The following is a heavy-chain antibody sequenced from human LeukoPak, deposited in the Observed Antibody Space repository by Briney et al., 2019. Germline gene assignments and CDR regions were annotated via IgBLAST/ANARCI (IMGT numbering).Heavy chain of an antibody. CDR3: AREGDSSGYSYSRY. CDR1: GFTFSSYA. D-gene: IGHD3-22*01. Sequence: GGSLRLSCAASGFTFSSYAVSWVRQAPGKGLEWVSAIIGSGGSTFYAGSVKGRFTISRDNSKNTVYLQMNSLRAEDTAVYYCAREGDSSGYSYSRYWGQGTLVTFSS. J-gene: IGHJ4*02. V-gene: IGHV3-23*01. CDR2: IIGSGGST.